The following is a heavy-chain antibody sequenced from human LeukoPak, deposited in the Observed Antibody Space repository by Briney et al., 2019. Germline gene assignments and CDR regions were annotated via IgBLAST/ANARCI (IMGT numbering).Heavy chain of an antibody. CDR1: GGSINSPNSY. V-gene: IGHV4-39*01. D-gene: IGHD1-1*01. J-gene: IGHJ4*02. CDR2: IFHDGTT. Sequence: SETLSLTWTVSGGSINSPNSYWGWIRQPPGKGLEWIGSIFHDGTTYYSPSLKSRVTVSVDTSLNQFSLSLMSMTAADTAVYYCARRVVAGTTVDFWGQGNLVTVSS. CDR3: ARRVVAGTTVDF.